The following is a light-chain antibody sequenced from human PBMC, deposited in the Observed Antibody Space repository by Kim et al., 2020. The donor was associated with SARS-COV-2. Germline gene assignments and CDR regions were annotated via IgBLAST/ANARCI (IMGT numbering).Light chain of an antibody. CDR2: GAS. CDR3: QQYNSYPPT. J-gene: IGKJ5*01. V-gene: IGKV1-17*01. CDR1: QDIRND. Sequence: ASVGDRVTITCRASQDIRNDLGWYQQNPGRAPKRLIYGASSLQSGVPSRFSGSGSGTEFTLTISSLQPEDFATYYCQQYNSYPPTFGQGTRLEIK.